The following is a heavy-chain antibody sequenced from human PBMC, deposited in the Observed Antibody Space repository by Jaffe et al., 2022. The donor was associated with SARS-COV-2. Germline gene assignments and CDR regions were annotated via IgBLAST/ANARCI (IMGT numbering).Heavy chain of an antibody. CDR2: INHSGST. D-gene: IGHD6-13*01. V-gene: IGHV4-34*01. CDR1: GGSFSGYY. Sequence: QVQLQQWGAGLLKPSETLSLTCAVYGGSFSGYYWSWIRQPPGKGLEWIGEINHSGSTNYNPSLKSRVTISVDTSKNQFSLKLSSVTAADTAVYYCARGGLIAAAGKLDPWGQGTLVTVSS. CDR3: ARGGLIAAAGKLDP. J-gene: IGHJ5*02.